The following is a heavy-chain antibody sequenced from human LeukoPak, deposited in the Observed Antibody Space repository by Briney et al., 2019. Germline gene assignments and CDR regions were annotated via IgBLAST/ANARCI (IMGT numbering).Heavy chain of an antibody. CDR1: GGSISSYY. Sequence: PPETLSLTCTVSGGSISSYYWSWIRQPPGKGLELIGYIYYSGSTNYNPSLKSRVTISVDTSKNQFSLKLSSVTAADTAVYYCARGALISYSYGPFDYWGQGALVTVSS. J-gene: IGHJ4*02. V-gene: IGHV4-59*01. CDR3: ARGALISYSYGPFDY. D-gene: IGHD5-18*01. CDR2: IYYSGST.